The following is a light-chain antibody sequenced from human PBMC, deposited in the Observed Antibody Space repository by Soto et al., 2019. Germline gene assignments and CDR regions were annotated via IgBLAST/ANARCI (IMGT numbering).Light chain of an antibody. V-gene: IGKV1-5*03. CDR1: QSISTW. J-gene: IGKJ4*01. CDR3: QHYNSYPLT. Sequence: DIQMTQSPSTLSASVGDRVTITCRASQSISTWLAWYQQKPGKAPKLLIFKASSLDTGVPSRFSGSGSRTEFTLTISSLQPDDIATYYCQHYNSYPLTFGGGTKVENK. CDR2: KAS.